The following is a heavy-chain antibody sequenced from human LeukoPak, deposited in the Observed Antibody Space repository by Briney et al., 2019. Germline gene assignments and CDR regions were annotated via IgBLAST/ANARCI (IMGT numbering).Heavy chain of an antibody. Sequence: PSETLSLTCAVSGGSISSGDYSWSWIRQPPGKGLEWIGYMYYSGSTYSNLSLKSRVTISVDTSKNQFSLKLSSVTAADTAVYYCARVMGCSGGSCWGQGTLVTVSS. CDR3: ARVMGCSGGSC. D-gene: IGHD2-15*01. CDR2: MYYSGST. CDR1: GGSISSGDYS. V-gene: IGHV4-30-4*07. J-gene: IGHJ4*02.